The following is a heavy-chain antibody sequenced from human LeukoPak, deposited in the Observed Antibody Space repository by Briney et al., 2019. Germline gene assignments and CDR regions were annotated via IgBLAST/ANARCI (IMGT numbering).Heavy chain of an antibody. D-gene: IGHD6-6*01. CDR3: ARHARGIAALVNWFDP. Sequence: PGGSLRLSCAASGFTFSSYAMSWVRQAPGKGLEWIGYIYYSGSTNYNPSLKSRVTISVDTSKNQFSLKLSSVTAADTAVYYCARHARGIAALVNWFDPWGQGTLVTVSS. V-gene: IGHV4-59*08. CDR2: IYYSGST. J-gene: IGHJ5*02. CDR1: GFTFSSYA.